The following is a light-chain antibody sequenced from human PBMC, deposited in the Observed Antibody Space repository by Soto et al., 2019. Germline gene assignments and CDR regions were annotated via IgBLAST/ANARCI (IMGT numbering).Light chain of an antibody. Sequence: QSVLTQPASVSGSPGQSITISCTGTSSDVGGYNYVSWYQQHPGKAPKLMIYEVSNRPSGVSNRFSGSKSGNTASLTISGLQAEDAADYYCSSYTSSSTPLVFGTGTKLTVL. CDR1: SSDVGGYNY. CDR3: SSYTSSSTPLV. CDR2: EVS. J-gene: IGLJ1*01. V-gene: IGLV2-14*01.